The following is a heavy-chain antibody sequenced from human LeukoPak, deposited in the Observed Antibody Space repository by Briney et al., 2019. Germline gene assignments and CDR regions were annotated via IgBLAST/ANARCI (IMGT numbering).Heavy chain of an antibody. Sequence: QPGGSLRLSCAASGFTFSSYWMSWVRQAPGKGLEWVANIKQDGSEKYYVDSVKGRFTISRDNAKNSLYLQMNSLRAEDTVVYYCARDHVQWELSYWGQGTLVTVSS. J-gene: IGHJ4*02. CDR3: ARDHVQWELSY. CDR1: GFTFSSYW. CDR2: IKQDGSEK. V-gene: IGHV3-7*01. D-gene: IGHD1-26*01.